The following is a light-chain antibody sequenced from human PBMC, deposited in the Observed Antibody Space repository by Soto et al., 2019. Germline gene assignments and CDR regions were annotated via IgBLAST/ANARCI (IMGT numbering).Light chain of an antibody. CDR1: QSVSNNY. CDR2: GAS. Sequence: EIVLTQSPGTLSLTTGERATLSCRASQSVSNNYLAWYQQKPGQAPRLLIYGASSRATGIPNRFSGSGSGTDFTLTISRLDREDFAVYSCQQYGSSALTFGGGTKVEIK. CDR3: QQYGSSALT. J-gene: IGKJ4*01. V-gene: IGKV3-20*01.